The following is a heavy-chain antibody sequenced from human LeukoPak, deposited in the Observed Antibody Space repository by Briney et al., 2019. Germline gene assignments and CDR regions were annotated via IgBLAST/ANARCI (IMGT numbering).Heavy chain of an antibody. CDR1: GFTFSNYG. CDR3: AKGVAGIHYFDY. D-gene: IGHD6-19*01. Sequence: PGGSLRLSCAASGFTFSNYGMHWVRQAPGKGLEWVAVISYDGSNKYYADSVKGRFTISRDNSKNTLYLQMNSLRAEDTAVYYCAKGVAGIHYFDYWGQGTLVTVSS. CDR2: ISYDGSNK. V-gene: IGHV3-30*18. J-gene: IGHJ4*02.